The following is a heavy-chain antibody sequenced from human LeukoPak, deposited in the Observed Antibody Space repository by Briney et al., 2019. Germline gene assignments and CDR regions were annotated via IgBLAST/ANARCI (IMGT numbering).Heavy chain of an antibody. J-gene: IGHJ5*02. Sequence: GGSLRLSCAASGFTFSSYSMNWVRQAPGEGLEWVSSISSSSSYIYYADSVKGRFTISRDNAKNSLYLQMNSLRAEDTAVYYCAREMGIVVVPAGLDPWGQGTLVTVSS. D-gene: IGHD2-2*03. CDR2: ISSSSSYI. V-gene: IGHV3-21*01. CDR1: GFTFSSYS. CDR3: AREMGIVVVPAGLDP.